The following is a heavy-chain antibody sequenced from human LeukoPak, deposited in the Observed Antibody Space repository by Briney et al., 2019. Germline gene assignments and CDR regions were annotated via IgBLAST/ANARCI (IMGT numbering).Heavy chain of an antibody. Sequence: GGSLSLSCAVSGFTFSSYWMGWVRQAPGKGLEWVANIKQDGSEKYYVDSVKGRFTISRDNAKNSLYLQMNSLRAEDTAVYSCARARPPYSGSWDYWGQGTLVTVSS. CDR1: GFTFSSYW. J-gene: IGHJ4*02. D-gene: IGHD6-13*01. V-gene: IGHV3-7*01. CDR2: IKQDGSEK. CDR3: ARARPPYSGSWDY.